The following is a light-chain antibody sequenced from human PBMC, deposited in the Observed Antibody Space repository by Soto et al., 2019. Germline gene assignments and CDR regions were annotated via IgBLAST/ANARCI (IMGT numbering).Light chain of an antibody. Sequence: QSALTQPASVSGSPGQSITMSCTGTSSDVGGYNYVSWYQQHPGKAPKLMIYEVSNRPSGVSNRFSGSKSGNTASLTISGLQAEDEADYYCSSYTSSSTLGYVFGTGTKLTVL. CDR1: SSDVGGYNY. V-gene: IGLV2-14*01. CDR3: SSYTSSSTLGYV. CDR2: EVS. J-gene: IGLJ1*01.